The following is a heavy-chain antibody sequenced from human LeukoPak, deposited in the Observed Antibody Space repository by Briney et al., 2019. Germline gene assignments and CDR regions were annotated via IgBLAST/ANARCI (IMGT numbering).Heavy chain of an antibody. CDR3: ARFSRSGWYYYYGMDV. D-gene: IGHD6-19*01. CDR2: IKEDGSEQ. V-gene: IGHV3-7*01. Sequence: GGSLRLSCAASGFTFSNNWMTWVRQAPGRGLEWVANIKEDGSEQYYVDSVKGRFTISRDNAKNSVYLQMNSLRAEDTAVYYCARFSRSGWYYYYGMDVWGQGTTVTVSS. J-gene: IGHJ6*02. CDR1: GFTFSNNW.